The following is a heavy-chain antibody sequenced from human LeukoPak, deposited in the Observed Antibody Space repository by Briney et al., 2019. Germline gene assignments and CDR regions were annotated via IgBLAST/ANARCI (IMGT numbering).Heavy chain of an antibody. CDR2: INPSGGST. Sequence: ASVKVSCKASGYTFTSYYMHWVRQAPGQGLEWMGIINPSGGSTSYAQKFQGRVTMTRDTSISTAYMELSRLRSDDTAVYYCVRVLAVADYYFDYWGQGTLVTVSS. D-gene: IGHD6-19*01. V-gene: IGHV1-46*01. J-gene: IGHJ4*02. CDR3: VRVLAVADYYFDY. CDR1: GYTFTSYY.